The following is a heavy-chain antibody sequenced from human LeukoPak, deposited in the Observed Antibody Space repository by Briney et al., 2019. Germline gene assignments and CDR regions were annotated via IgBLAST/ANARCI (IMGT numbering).Heavy chain of an antibody. CDR1: GYTFTGYY. J-gene: IGHJ5*02. CDR3: ARAGMVGATWFDP. CDR2: INPNSGGT. V-gene: IGHV1-2*02. D-gene: IGHD1-26*01. Sequence: ASVKVSCKASGYTFTGYYMHWVRQAPGQGLEWMGWINPNSGGTNYAQKFKGRVTMTRDPSISTAYMELSRLRSDDTAVYYCARAGMVGATWFDPWGKGTLVTVSS.